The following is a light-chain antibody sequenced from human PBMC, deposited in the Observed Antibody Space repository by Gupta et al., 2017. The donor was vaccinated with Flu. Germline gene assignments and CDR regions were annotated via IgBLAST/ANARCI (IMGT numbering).Light chain of an antibody. CDR2: DAS. Sequence: SSLYASVGDRVTSTCQASQEIRNYLNWYKQKPGKAPKLLIYDASNWETGVPSRFNGSGSGKDFTFTISSRQQEDNATYYCQQYDNLPALTFGGGTKVEIK. V-gene: IGKV1-33*01. CDR1: QEIRNY. J-gene: IGKJ4*01. CDR3: QQYDNLPALT.